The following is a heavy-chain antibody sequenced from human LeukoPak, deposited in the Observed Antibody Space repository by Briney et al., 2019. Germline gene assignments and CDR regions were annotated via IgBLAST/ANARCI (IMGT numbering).Heavy chain of an antibody. V-gene: IGHV1-2*02. CDR2: INPNSGGT. Sequence: ASVKVSCKASGYTFTGYYMHWVRQAPGQGLEWMGWINPNSGGTNYAQKFQGRVTMTRDTSISTAYMELSRLRSDDTAVYYCARTNYDSSGYYNWGQGTLGTVSS. CDR3: ARTNYDSSGYYN. CDR1: GYTFTGYY. J-gene: IGHJ4*02. D-gene: IGHD3-22*01.